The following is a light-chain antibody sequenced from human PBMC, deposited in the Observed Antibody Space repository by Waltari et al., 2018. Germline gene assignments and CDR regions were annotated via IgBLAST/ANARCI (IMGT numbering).Light chain of an antibody. CDR2: EVT. J-gene: IGLJ1*01. Sequence: QSVLTQPPSATGSPGQSVTISCTGTNSDVGAYNYVSWYPQHPGKVPKLLIYEVTKRPSGVPYRFSGSKSGNTASLTVSGLQADDEADYYCSSYAHNNHFVFGTGTKVTVL. V-gene: IGLV2-8*01. CDR3: SSYAHNNHFV. CDR1: NSDVGAYNY.